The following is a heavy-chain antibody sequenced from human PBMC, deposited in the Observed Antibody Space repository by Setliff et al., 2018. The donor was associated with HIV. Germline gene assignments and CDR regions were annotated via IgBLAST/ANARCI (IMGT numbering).Heavy chain of an antibody. Sequence: NPSETLSLTCTVSGVSTSSSHYYWGWIRQPPGKGLEWIGYIYYSGSTYYNPSLKSRVTISVDTSKNLFSLRLSSVTAADTAVYYGARQGAVTGHSFDYWGQGALVTVSS. J-gene: IGHJ4*02. V-gene: IGHV4-39*01. D-gene: IGHD6-19*01. CDR2: IYYSGST. CDR1: GVSTSSSHYY. CDR3: ARQGAVTGHSFDY.